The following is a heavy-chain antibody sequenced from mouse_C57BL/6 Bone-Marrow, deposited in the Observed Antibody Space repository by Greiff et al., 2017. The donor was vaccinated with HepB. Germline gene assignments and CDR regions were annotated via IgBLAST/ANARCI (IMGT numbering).Heavy chain of an antibody. CDR3: ATPLYGNYDWYFDV. CDR2: INSDGGST. CDR1: EYEFPSHD. V-gene: IGHV5-2*01. J-gene: IGHJ1*03. Sequence: EVMLVESGGGLVQPGESLKLSCESNEYEFPSHDMSWVRKTPEKRLELVAAINSDGGSTYYPDTMERRFIISRDNTKKTLYLQMSSLRSEDTALYYCATPLYGNYDWYFDVGGTGTTVTVSS. D-gene: IGHD2-1*01.